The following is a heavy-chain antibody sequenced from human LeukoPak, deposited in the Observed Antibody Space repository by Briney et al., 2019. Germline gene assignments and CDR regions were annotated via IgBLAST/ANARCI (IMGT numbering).Heavy chain of an antibody. J-gene: IGHJ4*02. D-gene: IGHD4-17*01. CDR2: IYYSGST. V-gene: IGHV4-31*03. CDR1: GCSISSGGYY. CDR3: ASSTTVTYYFDY. Sequence: SETLSLTCTVSGCSISSGGYYWSWIRQHPGKGLEWIGYIYYSGSTYYNPSLKSRVTISVDTSKNQFSLKLSSVTAADTAVYYCASSTTVTYYFDYWGQGTLVTVSS.